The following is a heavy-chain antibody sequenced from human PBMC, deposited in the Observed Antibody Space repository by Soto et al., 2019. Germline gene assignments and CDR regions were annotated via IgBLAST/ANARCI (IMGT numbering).Heavy chain of an antibody. J-gene: IGHJ3*02. CDR2: IYYSGST. CDR1: GGSISSYY. Sequence: SETLSLTCTVSGGSISSYYWSWIRQPPGKGLEWIGYIYYSGSTNYNPSLKSRVTISVATSKNQFSLKLSSVTAADTALYYCARDYYDSSGYYYETGVAFDIWGQATMVTV. CDR3: ARDYYDSSGYYYETGVAFDI. V-gene: IGHV4-59*01. D-gene: IGHD3-22*01.